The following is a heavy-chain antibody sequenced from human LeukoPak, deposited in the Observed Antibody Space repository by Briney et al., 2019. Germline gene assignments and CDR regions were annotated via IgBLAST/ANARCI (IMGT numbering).Heavy chain of an antibody. V-gene: IGHV3-49*04. CDR1: GFTFGDYA. D-gene: IGHD4-17*01. Sequence: PGGSLRLSCSASGFTFGDYAMNWVRQAPGKGLEWVGFIRGKTYGGTTEYAASVKGRFTISRDDSKSIAYLQMNSLRTEDTAVYYCSRGRDGDLRAWGQGTLVTVSS. CDR2: IRGKTYGGTT. CDR3: SRGRDGDLRA. J-gene: IGHJ5*02.